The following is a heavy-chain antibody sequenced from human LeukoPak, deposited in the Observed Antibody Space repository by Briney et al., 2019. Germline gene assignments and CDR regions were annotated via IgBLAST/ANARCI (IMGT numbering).Heavy chain of an antibody. J-gene: IGHJ4*02. Sequence: PGGSLRLSCAASGFTFSSYTFYWFRQPPGKGLEWVASVSVEGIGRFFPGSVEGRFTISRDNSKNTVYLQMNNLRPEDTAVYFCATVTKVNVDFWGQGTPVTVSS. CDR2: VSVEGIGR. CDR3: ATVTKVNVDF. D-gene: IGHD4-11*01. V-gene: IGHV3-30-3*01. CDR1: GFTFSSYT.